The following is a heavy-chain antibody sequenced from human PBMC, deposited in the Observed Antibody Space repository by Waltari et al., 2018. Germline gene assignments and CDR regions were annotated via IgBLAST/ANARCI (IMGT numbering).Heavy chain of an antibody. D-gene: IGHD6-6*01. Sequence: KPGASVKVSCKASGYTFTSYYMHWVRQAPGQGLEWMGIINPSGGSTSYAQKFQGRVTMTRDTSTSTVYMELSSLRSEDTAVYYCARRKAARGYYYYGMDVWGQGTTVTVSS. CDR2: INPSGGST. V-gene: IGHV1-46*01. J-gene: IGHJ6*02. CDR3: ARRKAARGYYYYGMDV. CDR1: GYTFTSYY.